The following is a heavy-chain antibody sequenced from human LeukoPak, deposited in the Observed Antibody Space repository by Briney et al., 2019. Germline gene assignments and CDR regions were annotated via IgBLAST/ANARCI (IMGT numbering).Heavy chain of an antibody. CDR2: MNPNSGST. V-gene: IGHV1-8*01. Sequence: ASVKVSCKASGYTFTSYDINWVRQATGQGLEWMGWMNPNSGSTGYAQKSQGRVTMTRNTSISTAYMELSSLRSEDTAVYYCARGGSRVVAAYFDYWGQGTLVTVSS. D-gene: IGHD2-15*01. CDR3: ARGGSRVVAAYFDY. J-gene: IGHJ4*02. CDR1: GYTFTSYD.